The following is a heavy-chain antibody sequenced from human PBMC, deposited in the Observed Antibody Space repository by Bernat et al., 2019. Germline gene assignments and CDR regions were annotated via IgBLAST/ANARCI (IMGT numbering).Heavy chain of an antibody. D-gene: IGHD3-16*02. V-gene: IGHV4-39*01. J-gene: IGHJ3*02. CDR1: GGSISSSSYY. CDR2: IYYSART. CDR3: ARREDDYVWGSYRSYAFDI. Sequence: QLQLQESGPGLVKPSETLSLTCTVSGGSISSSSYYWGWIRQPPGKGLEWVGSIYYSARTYYNPSLKSRSTISVGTSKTPLSLTLSPVAAADTAVYYWARREDDYVWGSYRSYAFDIWGQGTMVTVSS.